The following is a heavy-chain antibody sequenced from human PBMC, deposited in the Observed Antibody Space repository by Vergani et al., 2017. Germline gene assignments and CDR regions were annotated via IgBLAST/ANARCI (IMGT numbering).Heavy chain of an antibody. V-gene: IGHV4-61*02. D-gene: IGHD6-13*01. CDR2: FYTGGGT. CDR3: ARDPLYSTTWPFLLLDMDV. Sequence: QVQLQESGPGLVRPSQTLSLTCTVPGGSISSGSYYWSWFRQPAGKGLEWIGRFYTGGGTSDNPSLKSRVTISVDTSKNQFSLQLSSVTAADTAVYYCARDPLYSTTWPFLLLDMDVWGQGTTVTVSS. CDR1: GGSISSGSYY. J-gene: IGHJ6*02.